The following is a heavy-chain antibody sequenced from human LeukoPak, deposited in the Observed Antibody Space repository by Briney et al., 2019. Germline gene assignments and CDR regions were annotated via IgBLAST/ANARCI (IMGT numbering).Heavy chain of an antibody. V-gene: IGHV3-21*01. CDR1: GFTFSSYS. J-gene: IGHJ3*02. Sequence: GGSLRLSCAASGFTFSSYSMNWVRQAPGKGLEWVSSISSSSSYIYYADSVKGRFTISRDNAKNSLYLQMNSLRAEDTAVYYCARGSRDGYNYHAFDIWGQGTMVTVSS. CDR3: ARGSRDGYNYHAFDI. CDR2: ISSSSSYI. D-gene: IGHD5-24*01.